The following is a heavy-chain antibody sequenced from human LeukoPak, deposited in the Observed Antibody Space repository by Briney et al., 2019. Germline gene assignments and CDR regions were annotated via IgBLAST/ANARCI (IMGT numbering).Heavy chain of an antibody. CDR1: GFTVSSNY. V-gene: IGHV3-66*01. Sequence: GGSLRLSCAASGFTVSSNYMSWVRQAPGKGLEWVSVIYSGGSTYYADSVKGRFTISRDNSKNTLYLQMNSLRAEDTAVYYCARNYGSGSYYSLDPWGRGTLVTVSS. J-gene: IGHJ5*02. CDR2: IYSGGST. CDR3: ARNYGSGSYYSLDP. D-gene: IGHD3-10*01.